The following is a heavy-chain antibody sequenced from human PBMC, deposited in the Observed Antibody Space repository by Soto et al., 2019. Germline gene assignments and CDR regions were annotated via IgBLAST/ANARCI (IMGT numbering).Heavy chain of an antibody. V-gene: IGHV4-39*01. D-gene: IGHD3-9*01. CDR2: IYYSGST. CDR1: GGSISSSSYY. J-gene: IGHJ6*03. CDR3: ARHKGYYEILPGYYCYMDV. Sequence: SETLSLTCTVSGGSISSSSYYWGWIRQPPGKGLEWIGSIYYSGSTYYNPSLKSRVTISVDTSKNQFSLKLSSVTAADTAVYYCARHKGYYEILPGYYCYMDVWGKGTTVTVSS.